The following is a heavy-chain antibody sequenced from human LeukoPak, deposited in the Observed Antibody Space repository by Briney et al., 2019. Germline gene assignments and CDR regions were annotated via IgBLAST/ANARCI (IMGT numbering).Heavy chain of an antibody. J-gene: IGHJ4*02. V-gene: IGHV3-21*01. Sequence: PGGSLRLSCAASGFTFDDYGMSWVRQAPGKGLEWVSSISSSSSYIYYADSVKGRFTISRDNAKNSLYLQMNSLRAEGTAVYYCARDKEGATEYWGQGTLVTVSS. CDR1: GFTFDDYG. CDR2: ISSSSSYI. CDR3: ARDKEGATEY. D-gene: IGHD1-26*01.